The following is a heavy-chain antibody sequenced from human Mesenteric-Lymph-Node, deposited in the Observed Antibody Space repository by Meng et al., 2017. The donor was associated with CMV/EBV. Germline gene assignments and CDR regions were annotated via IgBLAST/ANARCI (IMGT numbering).Heavy chain of an antibody. CDR1: GFTLSSYA. J-gene: IGHJ4*02. V-gene: IGHV3-30*04. CDR2: ISHDGSKK. Sequence: GESLKISCEASGFTLSSYAIHWVRQAPGKGLEWVAVISHDGSKKYYADSVKGRFTISRGNSKNTMFLQMNSLRDEDTALYYCARSDPQRMVLWFGELLYHHPFDYWGQGTLVTVSS. CDR3: ARSDPQRMVLWFGELLYHHPFDY. D-gene: IGHD3-10*01.